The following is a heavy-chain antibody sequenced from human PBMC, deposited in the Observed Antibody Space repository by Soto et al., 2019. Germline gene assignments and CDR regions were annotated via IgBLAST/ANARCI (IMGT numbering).Heavy chain of an antibody. CDR2: IMPIIGII. D-gene: IGHD2-15*01. J-gene: IGHJ5*02. V-gene: IGHV1-69*02. CDR3: AGAPDSHDNASPATPYP. CDR1: GGTFSTYT. Sequence: QVQLVQSGAEVKKPGSSVKVSCKASGGTFSTYTITWVRQAPGQGLEWMGRIMPIIGIINYARKFQGRVTFSAHYFTAKAYSEVPGLRSDDSAVYSSAGAPDSHDNASPATPYPWGQGTLVTVSS.